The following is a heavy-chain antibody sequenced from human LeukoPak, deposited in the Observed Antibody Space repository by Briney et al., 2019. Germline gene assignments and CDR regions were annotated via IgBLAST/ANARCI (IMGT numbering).Heavy chain of an antibody. V-gene: IGHV3-33*01. J-gene: IGHJ6*02. CDR2: IWYDGSNK. D-gene: IGHD3-10*01. CDR1: GFTFSSYG. CDR3: AREYGDNLDYYYGMDV. Sequence: GGSLRLSCAASGFTFSSYGMHWVRQAPGKGLEWVACIWYDGSNKYYADSVKGRFTISRDNSKNTLYLQMNSLRAEDTAVYYCAREYGDNLDYYYGMDVWGQGTTVTVSS.